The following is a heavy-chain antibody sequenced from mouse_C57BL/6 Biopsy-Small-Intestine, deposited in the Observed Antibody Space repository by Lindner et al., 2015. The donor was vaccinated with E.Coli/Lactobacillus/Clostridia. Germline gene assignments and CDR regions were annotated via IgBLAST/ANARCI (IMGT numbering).Heavy chain of an antibody. J-gene: IGHJ2*01. Sequence: SVKVSCKASGGTFSSYAFSWVRQAPGQGLEWMGGIIPIFGTANYAQKFQGRVTITADESTSTAYMELSSLRSEDTAVYYCAREEFLWGSSPREVPFNYFDYWGQGTLVTVSS. CDR1: GGTFSSYA. V-gene: IGHV1-81*01. CDR3: AREEFLWGSSPREVPFNYFDY. CDR2: IIPIFGTA.